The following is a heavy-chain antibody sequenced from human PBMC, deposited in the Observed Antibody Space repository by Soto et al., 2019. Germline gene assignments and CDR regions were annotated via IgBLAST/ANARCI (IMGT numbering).Heavy chain of an antibody. D-gene: IGHD3-10*01. CDR1: GGTFSSYS. J-gene: IGHJ5*02. V-gene: IGHV1-69*02. CDR2: IIPILGIT. CDR3: ARGEVHLTLVRGAHNWFDP. Sequence: QVQLVQSGAEVKKPGSSVKVSCTASGGTFSSYSTSWVRQAPGQGLEWMGRIIPILGITDYAQKFQGRITIPAAKSTSTAYTELSNLRSEDTAVYYCARGEVHLTLVRGAHNWFDPWGQGTLVTVSS.